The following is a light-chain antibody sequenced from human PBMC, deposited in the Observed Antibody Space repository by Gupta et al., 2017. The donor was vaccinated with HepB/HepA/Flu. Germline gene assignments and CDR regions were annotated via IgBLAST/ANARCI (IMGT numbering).Light chain of an antibody. CDR1: SGHSSYA. Sequence: QLVLTQSPSASASLGASVKLTCTLSSGHSSYAIAWHQQQPEKGPRYLMKLKSDGNHSKGDGIPDRFSGSSSGADTSLTISSRQAEDEADYYCQTWGTGIQGVFGGGTKLTVL. CDR2: LKSDGNH. J-gene: IGLJ3*02. V-gene: IGLV4-69*01. CDR3: QTWGTGIQGV.